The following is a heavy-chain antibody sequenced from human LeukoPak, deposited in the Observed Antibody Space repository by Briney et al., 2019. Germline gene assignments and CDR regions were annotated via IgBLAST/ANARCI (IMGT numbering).Heavy chain of an antibody. CDR3: AREDYSGSGSWSPSLGMDV. Sequence: GGSLRLSCAASGFTFSSYAMHWVRQAPGKGLEWVAVISYDGSNKYYADSVKGRFTISRDNSKNTLYLQMNSLRAEDTAVYYCAREDYSGSGSWSPSLGMDVWGRGTTVTVSS. V-gene: IGHV3-30-3*01. D-gene: IGHD3-10*01. CDR1: GFTFSSYA. J-gene: IGHJ6*02. CDR2: ISYDGSNK.